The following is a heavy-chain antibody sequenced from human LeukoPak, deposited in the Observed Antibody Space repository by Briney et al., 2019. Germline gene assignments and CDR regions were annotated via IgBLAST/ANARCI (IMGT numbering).Heavy chain of an antibody. CDR2: IRYDGSNK. V-gene: IGHV3-30*02. CDR3: AKDQGGGGDYFDY. D-gene: IGHD3-16*01. CDR1: AFTFSSYG. J-gene: IGHJ4*02. Sequence: PGGSLRLSCAASAFTFSSYGMHWVRQAPGKGLEWVAFIRYDGSNKYYADSVKGRFTIPRDNSKNTLYLQMNSLRAEDTAVYYCAKDQGGGGDYFDYWGQGTLVTVSS.